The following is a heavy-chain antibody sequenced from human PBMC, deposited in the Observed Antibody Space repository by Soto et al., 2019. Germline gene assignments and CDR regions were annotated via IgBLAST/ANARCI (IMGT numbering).Heavy chain of an antibody. CDR2: INHSGSA. V-gene: IGHV4-34*01. Sequence: XTLSRPGAVYGXSFHGYDFSCIRQPPCKRLEWIGEINHSGSANYNPTFQSRVSISVDTSKNQMSLQLSSVSAAHTAVYYCAKGPQSGYYDSGTFYSSVPWGQGTLVTVSS. D-gene: IGHD3-10*01. J-gene: IGHJ5*02. CDR1: GXSFHGYD. CDR3: AKGPQSGYYDSGTFYSSVP.